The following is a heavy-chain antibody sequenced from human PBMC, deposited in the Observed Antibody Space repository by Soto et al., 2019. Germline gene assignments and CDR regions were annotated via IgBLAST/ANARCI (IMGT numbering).Heavy chain of an antibody. D-gene: IGHD4-4*01. CDR1: GYSFTSYW. CDR2: IYPGDSDT. V-gene: IGHV5-51*01. J-gene: IGHJ6*02. Sequence: PGESLKISCKGSGYSFTSYWIGWVRQMPGKGLEWMGIIYPGDSDTRYSPSFQGQVTISADKSISTAYLQWSSLKASDTAMYYFARGTVTTDYYYYYGRDVWGQGTTVTVSS. CDR3: ARGTVTTDYYYYYGRDV.